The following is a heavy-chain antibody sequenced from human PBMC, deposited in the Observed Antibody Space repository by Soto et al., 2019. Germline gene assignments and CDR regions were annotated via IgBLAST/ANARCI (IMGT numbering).Heavy chain of an antibody. CDR2: ISYDGSNK. J-gene: IGHJ6*02. CDR1: GFTFSSYG. D-gene: IGHD6-13*01. Sequence: GGSLRLSCAASGFTFSSYGMHWVHQAPGKGLEWVAVISYDGSNKYYADSVKGRFTISRDNSKNTLYLQMNSLRAEDTAVYYWAKALFARAANLRLYYNYYGMDVWGQGTTVTVSS. V-gene: IGHV3-30*18. CDR3: AKALFARAANLRLYYNYYGMDV.